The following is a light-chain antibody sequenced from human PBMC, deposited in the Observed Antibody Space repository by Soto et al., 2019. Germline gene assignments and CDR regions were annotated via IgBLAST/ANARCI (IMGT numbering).Light chain of an antibody. CDR1: QSVSTY. Sequence: DIQMTQSPPSLTASVGDRGTITCRASQSVSTYLNWYQQKPRKAPTLIISLISRRQSGVPSRFSGAGSETDFTLTITSLQPDDFATYFCQQTYSTYSFGQGTKVEMK. CDR3: QQTYSTYS. V-gene: IGKV1-39*01. J-gene: IGKJ2*01. CDR2: LIS.